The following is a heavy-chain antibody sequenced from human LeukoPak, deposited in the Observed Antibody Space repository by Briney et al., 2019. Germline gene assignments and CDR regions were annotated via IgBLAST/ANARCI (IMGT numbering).Heavy chain of an antibody. Sequence: PGGSLRLSCAASGFTFSTYWMHWVRQAPGKGLVWVSRIDSDGSETSYAGSVKGRFTISRDNAKNTVYLQMNSLRVEDTAVYYCVSSMYRSSTFWGQGTLVTVSS. J-gene: IGHJ4*02. D-gene: IGHD6-6*01. CDR2: IDSDGSET. CDR3: VSSMYRSSTF. V-gene: IGHV3-74*01. CDR1: GFTFSTYW.